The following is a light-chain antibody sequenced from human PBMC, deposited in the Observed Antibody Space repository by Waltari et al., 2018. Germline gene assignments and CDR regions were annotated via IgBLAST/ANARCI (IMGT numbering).Light chain of an antibody. Sequence: DIVMTQSPDSLAVSLGERATINCKSSQSVLYSSNNKNYLAWYQQKPGQPPKLLFYCASTRASGVPDRFSGSGSGTDFTLTISSLQAEDVAVYYCQQYYSTLYTFGQGTKLEIK. CDR2: CAS. J-gene: IGKJ2*01. CDR1: QSVLYSSNNKNY. CDR3: QQYYSTLYT. V-gene: IGKV4-1*01.